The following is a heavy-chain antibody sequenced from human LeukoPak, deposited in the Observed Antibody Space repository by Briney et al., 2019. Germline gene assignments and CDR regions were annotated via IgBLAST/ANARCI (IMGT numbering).Heavy chain of an antibody. J-gene: IGHJ4*02. V-gene: IGHV3-11*01. CDR3: ARDTGGGYSCYDC. D-gene: IGHD5-18*01. Sequence: PGGSLRLSCAASGFTFSDYYMSWIRQAPGKGLEWVSYISSSGGTKYYADSVKGRFTISRDNAKNSYLQLNSLRAEDTAVYYWARDTGGGYSCYDCWGQGTLVTVSS. CDR2: ISSSGGTK. CDR1: GFTFSDYY.